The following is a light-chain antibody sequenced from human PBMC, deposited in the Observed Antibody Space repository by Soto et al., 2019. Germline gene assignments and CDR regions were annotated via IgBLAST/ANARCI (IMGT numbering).Light chain of an antibody. CDR1: QGISTW. CDR3: QQYSSDSRT. V-gene: IGKV1-5*01. Sequence: DIQMTQSPYTLSASVGHRVTITCRAIQGISTWLAWYQQNPGTAPKLLIYDASILESGVPSRFSGSGSATELTLTISSQQPDEYATYYCQQYSSDSRTFGQGTKVDIK. J-gene: IGKJ1*01. CDR2: DAS.